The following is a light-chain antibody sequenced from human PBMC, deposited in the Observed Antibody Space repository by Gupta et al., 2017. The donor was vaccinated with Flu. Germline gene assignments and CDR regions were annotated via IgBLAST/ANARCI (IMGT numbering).Light chain of an antibody. CDR1: QSISSY. Sequence: SSLSASVGDRVTITCRASQSISSYLNWYQQKPGQAPKLLIYAASSWQSGVPSRFSGSGFGTDFTLTISSLQQEDFASYYCQQSYSTPLVTFGQGTRLEIK. J-gene: IGKJ5*01. CDR3: QQSYSTPLVT. CDR2: AAS. V-gene: IGKV1-39*01.